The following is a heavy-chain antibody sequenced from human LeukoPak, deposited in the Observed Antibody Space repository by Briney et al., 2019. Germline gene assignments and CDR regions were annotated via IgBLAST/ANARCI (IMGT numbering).Heavy chain of an antibody. J-gene: IGHJ6*02. V-gene: IGHV4-34*01. Sequence: SETLSLTCAVYGGSFSGYYWSWIRQPPGKGLEWIGEINHSGSTNYNPSLKSRVTISVDTSKNQFSLKLSSVTAADTAVYYCARADNSAPRWGYYYYGMDVWGQGTTVTVSS. CDR1: GGSFSGYY. CDR3: ARADNSAPRWGYYYYGMDV. CDR2: INHSGST. D-gene: IGHD4-23*01.